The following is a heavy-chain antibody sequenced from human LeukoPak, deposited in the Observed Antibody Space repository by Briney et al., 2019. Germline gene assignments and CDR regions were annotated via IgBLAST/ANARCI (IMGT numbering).Heavy chain of an antibody. Sequence: ASVKVSCKASGYTFTSYYMNWVRQAPGQGLEWMGIINPSDDNTNYAQKFQDRVTMTRDTSTSTVYMELSSLRSDDTAVYYCAKESITGYHYAMVVWGEGTTVTVSS. V-gene: IGHV1-46*01. CDR1: GYTFTSYY. D-gene: IGHD5-12*01. CDR2: INPSDDNT. J-gene: IGHJ6*01. CDR3: AKESITGYHYAMVV.